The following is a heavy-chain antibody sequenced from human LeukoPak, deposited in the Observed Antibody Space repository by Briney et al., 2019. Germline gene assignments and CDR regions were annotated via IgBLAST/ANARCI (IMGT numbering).Heavy chain of an antibody. CDR3: ARITGYCSGGSCRYFDY. V-gene: IGHV2-26*01. D-gene: IGHD2-15*01. CDR1: GFSLSNARMG. J-gene: IGHJ4*02. Sequence: ESGPRLVNPTATLTLTCTVSGFSLSNARMGVSWIRQPPGKALEWLAHIFSNDEKSYSTSLKSRLTISKDTSKSQVVLTLTNMDPVDTATYYCARITGYCSGGSCRYFDYWGQGTLVTVSS. CDR2: IFSNDEK.